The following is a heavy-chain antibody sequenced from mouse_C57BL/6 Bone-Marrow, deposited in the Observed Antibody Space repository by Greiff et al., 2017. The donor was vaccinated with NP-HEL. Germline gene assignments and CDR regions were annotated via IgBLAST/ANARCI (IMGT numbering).Heavy chain of an antibody. CDR1: GYTFTSYG. V-gene: IGHV1-81*01. CDR2: IYPRSGNT. D-gene: IGHD1-1*01. CDR3: AKDYGSSGVDY. J-gene: IGHJ4*01. Sequence: LQESGAELARPGASVKLSCKASGYTFTSYGISWVKQRTGQGLEWIGEIYPRSGNTYYNEKFKGKATLTADKSSSTAYMELRSLTSEDSAVYFCAKDYGSSGVDYWGQGTSVTVSS.